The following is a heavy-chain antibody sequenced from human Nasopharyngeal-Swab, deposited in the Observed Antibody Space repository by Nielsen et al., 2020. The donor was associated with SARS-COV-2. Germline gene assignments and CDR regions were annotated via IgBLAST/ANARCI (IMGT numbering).Heavy chain of an antibody. CDR1: GGSFSGYY. CDR2: INHSGST. J-gene: IGHJ6*03. CDR3: ARGPDAAGTYYYYYYYMDV. D-gene: IGHD6-13*01. V-gene: IGHV4-34*01. Sequence: SETLSLTCAVYGGSFSGYYWSWIRQPPGKGLEWIGEINHSGSTNYNPSLKSRVTISVDTSKNQFSLKLSPVTAADTAVYYCARGPDAAGTYYYYYYYMDVWGKGTTVTVSS.